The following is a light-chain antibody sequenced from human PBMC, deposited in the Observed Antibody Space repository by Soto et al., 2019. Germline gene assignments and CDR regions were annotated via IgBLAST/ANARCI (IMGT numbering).Light chain of an antibody. CDR1: QGISNW. Sequence: DIQVAQSPSSVSASVGDRVTITCRASQGISNWLAWYQQKPGKAPKLLIYATSNLQSGVPSRFSGSGSGTDFTLTISSLQPEDFAAYYCQQSSSFPLTFGPGTKVD. CDR3: QQSSSFPLT. V-gene: IGKV1-12*01. CDR2: ATS. J-gene: IGKJ3*01.